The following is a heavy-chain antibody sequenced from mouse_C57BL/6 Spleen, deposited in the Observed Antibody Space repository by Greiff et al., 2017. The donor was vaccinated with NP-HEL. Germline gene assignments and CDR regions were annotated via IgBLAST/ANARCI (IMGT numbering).Heavy chain of an antibody. D-gene: IGHD2-4*01. V-gene: IGHV1-26*01. CDR1: GYTFTDYY. J-gene: IGHJ3*01. Sequence: VQLQQSGPELVKPGASVKLSCKASGYTFTDYYMNWVKQSHGKSLEWIGDINPNTGGTSYNQKFKGKATLTVDKSSSTAYMELSSLTSEDSAVYYCARPLYEYDGAWLAYWGQGTLVTVSA. CDR2: INPNTGGT. CDR3: ARPLYEYDGAWLAY.